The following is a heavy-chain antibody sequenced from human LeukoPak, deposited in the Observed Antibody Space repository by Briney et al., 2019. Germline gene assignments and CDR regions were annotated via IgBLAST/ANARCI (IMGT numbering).Heavy chain of an antibody. CDR3: ARLVDVGNYYDSSGYLTPFDY. D-gene: IGHD3-22*01. Sequence: PGGSLRLSCAASGFTFSSYAMHWVRQAPGKGLEWVAVISYDGSNKYYADSVKGRFTISRDNSKNTLYLQMNSLRAEDTAVYYCARLVDVGNYYDSSGYLTPFDYWGQGTLVTVSS. CDR1: GFTFSSYA. V-gene: IGHV3-30-3*01. J-gene: IGHJ4*02. CDR2: ISYDGSNK.